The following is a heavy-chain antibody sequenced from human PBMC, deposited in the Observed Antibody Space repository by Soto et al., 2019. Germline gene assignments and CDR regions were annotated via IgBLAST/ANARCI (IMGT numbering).Heavy chain of an antibody. Sequence: PSETLSLTCTVSGGSVSSGSYYWSWIRQPPGKGLEWIGYIYYSGSTNYNPSLKSRVTISVDTSKNQFSLKLSSVTAADTAVYYCARALPIAALNWFDPWGQGTLVTVSS. V-gene: IGHV4-61*01. CDR2: IYYSGST. D-gene: IGHD6-6*01. J-gene: IGHJ5*02. CDR3: ARALPIAALNWFDP. CDR1: GGSVSSGSYY.